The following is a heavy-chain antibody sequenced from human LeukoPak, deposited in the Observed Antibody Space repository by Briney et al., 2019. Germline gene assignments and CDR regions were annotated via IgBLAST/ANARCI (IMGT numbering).Heavy chain of an antibody. D-gene: IGHD5-18*01. Sequence: GGSLRLSCAASGFTFSSYSMNWVRQAPGKGLEWVAYISSSSNTIDSADSVKGRFTISRDNAKNSLYLQVNSLRAEDTAVYYCARARGSSYGYSDYWGRGTLVTVSS. CDR3: ARARGSSYGYSDY. V-gene: IGHV3-48*01. CDR2: ISSSSNTI. CDR1: GFTFSSYS. J-gene: IGHJ4*02.